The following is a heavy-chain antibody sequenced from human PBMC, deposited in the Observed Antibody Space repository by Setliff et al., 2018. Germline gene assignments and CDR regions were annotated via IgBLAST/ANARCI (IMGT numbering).Heavy chain of an antibody. D-gene: IGHD6-19*01. CDR3: ARATRDSDGWYYEYSWFDP. CDR2: ISPYKSDT. J-gene: IGHJ5*02. Sequence: ASVKVSCKASGYSFINYGITWVRQAPGQGLEWMGWISPYKSDTNYAQKFQGRVSMTTDTSTSTAYMELRNLRSDDTALYYCARATRDSDGWYYEYSWFDPWGQGTLVTVSS. V-gene: IGHV1-18*01. CDR1: GYSFINYG.